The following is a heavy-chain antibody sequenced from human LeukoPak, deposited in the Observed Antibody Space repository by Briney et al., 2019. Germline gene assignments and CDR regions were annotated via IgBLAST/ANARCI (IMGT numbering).Heavy chain of an antibody. CDR1: GGSISTYY. D-gene: IGHD3-10*01. V-gene: IGHV4-59*01. CDR3: ARRVVRGVIHDY. J-gene: IGHJ4*02. CDR2: IYHSGST. Sequence: SETLSLTCTVSGGSISTYYWNWIRQPPGKGLEWIGYIYHSGSTNYNPSLQSRVTISVDTSKNQFSLNLNSVTAADTAVYYCARRVVRGVIHDYWGQGTLVTVSS.